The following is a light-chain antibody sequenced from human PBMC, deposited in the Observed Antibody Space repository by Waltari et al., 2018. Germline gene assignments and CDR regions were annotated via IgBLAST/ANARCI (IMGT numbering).Light chain of an antibody. CDR1: RSDVGRYDL. CDR3: CSYADSWTWV. Sequence: QSALTQPASVSGSPGQSITISCTGSRSDVGRYDLVSWYQQHPEKAPQVIIFEDNKRRPRVSGHSSGSKSGHTASLTSSGLRAEDEADYYCCSYADSWTWVFGGGTKLTGL. J-gene: IGLJ3*02. CDR2: EDN. V-gene: IGLV2-23*01.